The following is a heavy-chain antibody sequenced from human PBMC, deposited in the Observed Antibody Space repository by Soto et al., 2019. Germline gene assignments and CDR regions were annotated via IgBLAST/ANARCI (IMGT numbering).Heavy chain of an antibody. Sequence: VASVKVSCKTSGYTFSNYGITWVRQAPGQGLEWMGWINPNSGGTNYAQKFQGRVTMTRDTSISTAYMELSRLRSDDTAVYYCARFLCGSYSLNHDAFDIWGQGTMVTV. J-gene: IGHJ3*02. D-gene: IGHD1-26*01. CDR2: INPNSGGT. CDR3: ARFLCGSYSLNHDAFDI. CDR1: GYTFSNYG. V-gene: IGHV1-2*02.